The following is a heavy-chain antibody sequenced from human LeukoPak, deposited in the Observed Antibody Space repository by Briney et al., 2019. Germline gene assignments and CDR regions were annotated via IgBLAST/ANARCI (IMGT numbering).Heavy chain of an antibody. CDR2: IKQDGSEK. CDR3: ARDQSYGDSRFDY. V-gene: IGHV3-7*01. CDR1: GFTFSSYW. D-gene: IGHD4-17*01. Sequence: GGSPRLSCAASGFTFSSYWMSWVRKPPGKGLEWVANIKQDGSEKYYVDSVKGRFTISRDNAKNSLYLQMNSLRAEDTAVYYCARDQSYGDSRFDYWGQGTLVTVSS. J-gene: IGHJ4*02.